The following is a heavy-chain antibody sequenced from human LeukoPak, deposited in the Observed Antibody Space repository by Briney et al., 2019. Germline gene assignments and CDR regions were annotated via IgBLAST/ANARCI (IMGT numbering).Heavy chain of an antibody. V-gene: IGHV3-30-3*01. CDR3: AKDPPYYYDSKDY. CDR1: GFTFSSYA. J-gene: IGHJ4*02. Sequence: GGSLRLSCAASGFTFSSYAMHWVRQAPGKGLEWVAVISYDGSNKYYADSVKGRFTISRDNSKNTLYLQMNSLRAEDTAVYYCAKDPPYYYDSKDYWGQGTLVTVSS. D-gene: IGHD3-22*01. CDR2: ISYDGSNK.